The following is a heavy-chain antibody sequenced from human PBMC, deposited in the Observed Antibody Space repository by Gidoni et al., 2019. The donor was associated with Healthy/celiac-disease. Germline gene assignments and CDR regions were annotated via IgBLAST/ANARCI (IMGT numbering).Heavy chain of an antibody. CDR3: ARGQPWYNGPFDY. CDR2: IYYSGST. Sequence: QVQLQESGPGRVKRSETRSLSCTVSGGSISSAYWSWIRQPPGKGLEWIGYIYYSGSTNYNPSLKSRVTISVATSKNQFSLKLSSVTAADTAVYYCARGQPWYNGPFDYWGQGTLVTVSS. J-gene: IGHJ4*02. CDR1: GGSISSAY. D-gene: IGHD1-1*01. V-gene: IGHV4-59*01.